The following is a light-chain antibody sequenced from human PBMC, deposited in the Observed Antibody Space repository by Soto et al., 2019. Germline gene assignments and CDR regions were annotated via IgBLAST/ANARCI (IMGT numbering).Light chain of an antibody. CDR2: DAS. J-gene: IGKJ5*01. V-gene: IGKV3-11*01. CDR1: QTISGN. CDR3: QQRSNWPRT. Sequence: EIVMTQSPATLSVSPGGRATLSCRASQTISGNLAWYQQKPGQAPRLLIYDASSRATGIPDRFSGSGSRTDFTLTISSLEPEDFAVYYCQQRSNWPRTFGQGTRLEIK.